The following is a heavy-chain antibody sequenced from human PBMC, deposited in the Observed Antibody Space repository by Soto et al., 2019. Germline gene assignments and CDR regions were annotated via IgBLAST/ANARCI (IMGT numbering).Heavy chain of an antibody. Sequence: EVQLVESGGGLVKPGGSLRLSCEASGFTLSSYYMNWVRQAPGKGLEWVSSISGTSSYIYYADSVKGRFTISRDNAQNSLSQQMNSLRAEDTALYYCTRIDYYDTSAYPTWGQGTLVIVSS. CDR2: ISGTSSYI. CDR3: TRIDYYDTSAYPT. V-gene: IGHV3-21*01. J-gene: IGHJ5*02. CDR1: GFTLSSYY. D-gene: IGHD3-22*01.